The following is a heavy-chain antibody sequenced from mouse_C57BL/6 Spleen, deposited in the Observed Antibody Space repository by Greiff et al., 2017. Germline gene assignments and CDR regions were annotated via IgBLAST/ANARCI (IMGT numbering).Heavy chain of an antibody. V-gene: IGHV1-39*01. J-gene: IGHJ4*01. D-gene: IGHD1-2*01. CDR3: ATFHYDRDYYAMDY. CDR1: GYSFTDYN. CDR2: INPNYGTT. Sequence: EVQVVESGPGLVKPGASVKISCKASGYSFTDYNMNWVKQSNGKSLEWIGVINPNYGTTSYNQKFKGKATLTVDQSSSTAYMQLNSLTSEDSAVYYCATFHYDRDYYAMDYWGQGTSVTVSS.